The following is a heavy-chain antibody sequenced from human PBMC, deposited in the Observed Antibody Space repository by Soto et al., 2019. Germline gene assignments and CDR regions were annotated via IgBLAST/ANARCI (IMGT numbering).Heavy chain of an antibody. V-gene: IGHV3-23*01. CDR1: GFTFSSYA. D-gene: IGHD3-22*01. CDR3: AKPLPLYYDSSGYYPPPYYFDY. J-gene: IGHJ4*02. CDR2: ISGSGGST. Sequence: GVLRLSCAASGFTFSSYAMSWVRQAPGKGLEWVSAISGSGGSTYYADSVKGRFTISRDNSKNTLYLQMNSLRAEDTAVYYCAKPLPLYYDSSGYYPPPYYFDYWGQGTLVTVSS.